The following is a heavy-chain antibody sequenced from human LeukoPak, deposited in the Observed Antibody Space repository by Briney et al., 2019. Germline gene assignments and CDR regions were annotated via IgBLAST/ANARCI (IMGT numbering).Heavy chain of an antibody. Sequence: GESLRLSCAASGFTFSSHAMSWVRQAPGEGLGWVASISGSGYSTYYADSVKGRFTISTDNSKNTVFLHMNSPRAEDTAVYYCAKATYSSSWNLYFDFWGQGTLVTVSS. J-gene: IGHJ4*02. D-gene: IGHD6-13*01. CDR1: GFTFSSHA. CDR3: AKATYSSSWNLYFDF. CDR2: ISGSGYST. V-gene: IGHV3-23*01.